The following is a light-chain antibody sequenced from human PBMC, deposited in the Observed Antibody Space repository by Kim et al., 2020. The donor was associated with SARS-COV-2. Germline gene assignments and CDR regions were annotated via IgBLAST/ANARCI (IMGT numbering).Light chain of an antibody. J-gene: IGKJ2*01. CDR3: QQANSFPYT. V-gene: IGKV1-12*01. CDR2: AAS. CDR1: QGSRRR. Sequence: SASVGARATITCRASQGSRRRLAGYQQKPGKAPKLLIYAASSLQSGVPSRFSGSGSGTDFTLTISSLQPEDFATYYCQQANSFPYTFGQGTKLEI.